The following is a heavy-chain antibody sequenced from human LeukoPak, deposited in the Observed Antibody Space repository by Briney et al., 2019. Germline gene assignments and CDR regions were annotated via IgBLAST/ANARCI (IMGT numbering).Heavy chain of an antibody. D-gene: IGHD1-26*01. CDR3: ARGGIVGTSPSDY. J-gene: IGHJ4*02. Sequence: ASVKVSCKASRYTFSNYDINWVRQAPGQGLEWMGWISAYNGNTNYAQKLQGRVTMTTDTSTSTAYMELRSLRSDDTAVYYCARGGIVGTSPSDYWGQGTLVTVSS. V-gene: IGHV1-18*01. CDR1: RYTFSNYD. CDR2: ISAYNGNT.